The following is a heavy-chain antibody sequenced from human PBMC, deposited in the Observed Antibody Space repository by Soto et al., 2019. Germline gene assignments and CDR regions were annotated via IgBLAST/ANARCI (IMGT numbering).Heavy chain of an antibody. Sequence: PGGSLRLSCAASGFTFSSYGMHWVRQAPGKGLEWVAVISYDGSNKYYADSVKGRFTISRDNSKNTLYLQMNSLRAEDTAVYYCAKAASDYDFWTGYYAFDYWGQGTLVTVSS. V-gene: IGHV3-30*18. CDR3: AKAASDYDFWTGYYAFDY. D-gene: IGHD3-3*01. CDR1: GFTFSSYG. CDR2: ISYDGSNK. J-gene: IGHJ4*02.